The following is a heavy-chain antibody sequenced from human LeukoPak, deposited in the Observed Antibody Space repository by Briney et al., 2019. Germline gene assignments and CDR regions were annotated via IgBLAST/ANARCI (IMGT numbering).Heavy chain of an antibody. CDR3: ARDLHSSWYPGLDY. J-gene: IGHJ4*02. D-gene: IGHD6-13*01. CDR1: GGTFSSYA. Sequence: GASVKVSCKASGGTFSSYAISWVRQAPGQGLEWMGGIIPIFGTANYAQKFQGRVTITADKSTSTAYMELSSLRSEDTAVYYCARDLHSSWYPGLDYWGQGTLVTVSS. V-gene: IGHV1-69*06. CDR2: IIPIFGTA.